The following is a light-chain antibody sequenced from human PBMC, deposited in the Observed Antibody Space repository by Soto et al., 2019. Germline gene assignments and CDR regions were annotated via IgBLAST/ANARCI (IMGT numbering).Light chain of an antibody. CDR1: SSDIGAYDY. CDR2: DVN. CDR3: CSYAGSCFV. Sequence: QSALTQPRSVSGAPGQSVAISCTGTSSDIGAYDYVSWYQQHPGQAPSLMIYDVNKRPSGVPDRFFGSKSGITASLTISGLQAEDEADYYCCSYAGSCFVFGTGTKVTVL. J-gene: IGLJ1*01. V-gene: IGLV2-11*01.